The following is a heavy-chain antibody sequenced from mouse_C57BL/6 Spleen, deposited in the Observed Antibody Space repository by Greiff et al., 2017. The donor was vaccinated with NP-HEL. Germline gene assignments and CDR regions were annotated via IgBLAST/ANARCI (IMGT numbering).Heavy chain of an antibody. Sequence: QVQLQQPGAELVKPGASVKMSCKASGYTFTSYWITWVKQRPGQGLEWIGDIYPGSGSTNYNEKFKSKATMTVDTSSSTAYMQRRSLTSEDSAVYYCARSGGLRLYWYFDVWGTGTTVTVSS. J-gene: IGHJ1*03. CDR1: GYTFTSYW. CDR2: IYPGSGST. CDR3: ARSGGLRLYWYFDV. V-gene: IGHV1-55*01. D-gene: IGHD2-4*01.